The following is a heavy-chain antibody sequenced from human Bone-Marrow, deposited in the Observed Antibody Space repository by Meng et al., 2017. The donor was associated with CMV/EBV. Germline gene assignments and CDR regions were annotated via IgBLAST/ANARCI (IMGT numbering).Heavy chain of an antibody. V-gene: IGHV3-30*02. CDR1: GFTVSGNY. CDR2: IRYDGSNK. D-gene: IGHD4-17*01. CDR3: AKELRSVYYYYGMDV. J-gene: IGHJ6*02. Sequence: GESLKISCAASGFTVSGNYMSWVRQAPGKGLEWVAFIRYDGSNKYYADSVKGRFTISRDNSKNTLYLQMNSLRAEDTAVYYCAKELRSVYYYYGMDVWGQGTTVTVSS.